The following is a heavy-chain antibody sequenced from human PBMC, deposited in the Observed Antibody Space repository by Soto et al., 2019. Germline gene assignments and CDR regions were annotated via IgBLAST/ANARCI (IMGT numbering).Heavy chain of an antibody. V-gene: IGHV3-30*03. D-gene: IGHD3-22*01. J-gene: IGHJ5*01. Sequence: QVRLAESGGGVVQPGRSLRLSCASSGFTFGVYNMHWVRQAPGKGLECVSVISYDGGNEYYADSVKGRFTISRDNSENKLYLQMNSLRPEDSGIYYCAAGHRGLTGLPAVITAPGSFDPWGQGAQVSVSS. CDR1: GFTFGVYN. CDR2: ISYDGGNE. CDR3: AAGHRGLTGLPAVITAPGSFDP.